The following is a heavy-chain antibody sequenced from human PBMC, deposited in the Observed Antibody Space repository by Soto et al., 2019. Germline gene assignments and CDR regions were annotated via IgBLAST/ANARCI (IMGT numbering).Heavy chain of an antibody. CDR3: ARVPPRSRYIVATIIDY. CDR2: INHSGST. V-gene: IGHV4-34*01. D-gene: IGHD5-12*01. CDR1: GGSFSGYY. Sequence: SETLSLTCAVYGGSFSGYYWSWIRQPPGKGLEWIGEINHSGSTNYNPSLKSRVTISVDTSKNQFSLKLSSVTAADTAVYYCARVPPRSRYIVATIIDYWGQGTLVTVSS. J-gene: IGHJ4*02.